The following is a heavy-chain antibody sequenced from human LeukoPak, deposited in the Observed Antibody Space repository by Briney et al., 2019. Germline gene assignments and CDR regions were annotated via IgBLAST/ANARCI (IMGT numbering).Heavy chain of an antibody. D-gene: IGHD5-24*01. CDR3: ARDRDGYNVPPNYYYYYMDV. CDR2: IIPIFGTA. Sequence: SVKVSCKASGGTFSSYAISWVRQAPGQGLEWMGGIIPIFGTANYAQKFQGRVTITTDESTSTAYMEPSSLRSEDTAVYYCARDRDGYNVPPNYYYYYMDVWGKGTTVTVSS. V-gene: IGHV1-69*05. CDR1: GGTFSSYA. J-gene: IGHJ6*03.